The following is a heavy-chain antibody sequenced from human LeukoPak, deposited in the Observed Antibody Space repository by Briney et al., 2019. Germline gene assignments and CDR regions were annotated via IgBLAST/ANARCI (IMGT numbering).Heavy chain of an antibody. Sequence: SETLSLTCTVSGGSISSSSYYWGWIRQPPGKGLEWIGEINHSGSTNYNPSLKSRVTISVDTSKNQFSLKLSSVTAADTAVYYCARMLRQWLIGGFGYWGQGTLVTVSS. V-gene: IGHV4-39*07. CDR3: ARMLRQWLIGGFGY. CDR1: GGSISSSSYY. J-gene: IGHJ4*02. CDR2: INHSGST. D-gene: IGHD6-19*01.